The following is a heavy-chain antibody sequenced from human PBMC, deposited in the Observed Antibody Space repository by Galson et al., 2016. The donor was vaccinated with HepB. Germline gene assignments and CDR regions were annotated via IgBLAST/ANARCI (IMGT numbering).Heavy chain of an antibody. D-gene: IGHD3-16*01. CDR2: RTPEEGER. V-gene: IGHV1-24*01. CDR1: GYSVRKLP. Sequence: SVKVSCKVSGYSVRKLPIHWVRQAPGKGFEWIEGRTPEEGERIYAPKFQGRAIMTEDTSTNTAYMDLSRLKPDDTATYYCLTEAGDFWGQGTLVIVS. J-gene: IGHJ4*02. CDR3: LTEAGDF.